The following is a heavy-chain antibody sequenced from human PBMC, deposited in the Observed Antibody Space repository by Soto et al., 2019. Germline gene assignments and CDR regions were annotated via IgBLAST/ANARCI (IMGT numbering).Heavy chain of an antibody. CDR1: GFSFTNFA. J-gene: IGHJ4*02. CDR3: AKDGFTDRGDDYFDY. Sequence: GGSLRLSCAASGFSFTNFAMSWVRQAPGKGLEWVAGIGASGDITWYADSVKGRLSISRDNSKNTLYLQLNSLRFEDTAVYHCAKDGFTDRGDDYFDYWGPGTLVTVSS. V-gene: IGHV3-23*01. D-gene: IGHD2-21*02. CDR2: IGASGDIT.